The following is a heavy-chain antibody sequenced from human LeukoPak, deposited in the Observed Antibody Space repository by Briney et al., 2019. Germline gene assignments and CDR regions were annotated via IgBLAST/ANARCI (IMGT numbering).Heavy chain of an antibody. D-gene: IGHD6-13*01. J-gene: IGHJ3*02. V-gene: IGHV4-39*01. Sequence: PSETLSLTCTVSGGSISSSSYYWGWIRQPPGKGLEWIGSIYYSGSTYYNPSLKSRVTISVDTSKNQFSLKLSSVTAADTAVYYCARPTGIAAAGNAFDIWGQGTMVTVSS. CDR1: GGSISSSSYY. CDR3: ARPTGIAAAGNAFDI. CDR2: IYYSGST.